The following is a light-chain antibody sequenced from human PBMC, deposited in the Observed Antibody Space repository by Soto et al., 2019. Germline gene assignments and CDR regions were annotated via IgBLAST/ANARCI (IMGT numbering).Light chain of an antibody. CDR1: SSDIGAYNF. CDR3: SSYTSRSTPV. J-gene: IGLJ2*01. CDR2: EVS. Sequence: QSVLTQPASVSGSPGQSITISCAGTSSDIGAYNFVSWYQQHPGKVPKLIIYEVSHRPSGVSDRFSGSKSGNMASLTISGLQPDDESDYYCSSYTSRSTPVFGGGT. V-gene: IGLV2-14*01.